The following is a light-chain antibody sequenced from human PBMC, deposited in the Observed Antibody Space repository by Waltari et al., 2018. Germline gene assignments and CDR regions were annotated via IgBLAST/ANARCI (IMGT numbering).Light chain of an antibody. Sequence: QSALTQPASVSGSPGQSITISCTGTSSDVGGHNYVSWYQQHPGKAPKLMIYDVSKRPSGVSNRFSGSKSGNTASLTISGLQAEDEADYYCSSYTSSSTVVFGGGTKLTVL. CDR3: SSYTSSSTVV. J-gene: IGLJ2*01. CDR2: DVS. V-gene: IGLV2-14*01. CDR1: SSDVGGHNY.